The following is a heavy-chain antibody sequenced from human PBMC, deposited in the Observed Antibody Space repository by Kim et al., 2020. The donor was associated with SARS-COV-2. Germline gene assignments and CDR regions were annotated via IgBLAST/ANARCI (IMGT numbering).Heavy chain of an antibody. J-gene: IGHJ5*02. V-gene: IGHV4-34*01. D-gene: IGHD6-13*01. CDR2: INHSGST. CDR1: GGSFSGYY. Sequence: SETLSLTCAVYGGSFSGYYWSWIRQPPGKGLEWIGEINHSGSTNYNPSLKSRVTIAVDTSKNQFSLKLSSVTAAETAVYYCARGRYSSSWYGARNWFDPWGQGTLVTVDS. CDR3: ARGRYSSSWYGARNWFDP.